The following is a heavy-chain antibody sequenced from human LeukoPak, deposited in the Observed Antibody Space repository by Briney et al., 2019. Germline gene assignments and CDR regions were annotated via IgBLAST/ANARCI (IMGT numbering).Heavy chain of an antibody. CDR2: INHSGST. Sequence: SETLSLTCAVYGGSFSGYYWSWIRQPPGEGLEWIGEINHSGSTNYNPSLKSRVTISVDTSKNQFSLKLSSVTAADTAVYYCASMATINSFDYWGQGTLVTVSS. CDR3: ASMATINSFDY. CDR1: GGSFSGYY. D-gene: IGHD5-24*01. J-gene: IGHJ4*02. V-gene: IGHV4-34*01.